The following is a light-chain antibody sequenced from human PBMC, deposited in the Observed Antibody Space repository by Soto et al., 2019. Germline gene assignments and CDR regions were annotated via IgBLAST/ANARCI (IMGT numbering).Light chain of an antibody. CDR3: QQRSNWPWT. CDR2: DAS. V-gene: IGKV3-11*01. CDR1: QSVSSS. J-gene: IGKJ1*01. Sequence: IVFTQSPATLSFSPGEKATHSCRASQSVSSSLAWYQQNPGQAPRLLIYDASNRATGIPARFSGSGSGTDFTLTISSLEPEDFAVYYCQQRSNWPWTFGQGTKVDIK.